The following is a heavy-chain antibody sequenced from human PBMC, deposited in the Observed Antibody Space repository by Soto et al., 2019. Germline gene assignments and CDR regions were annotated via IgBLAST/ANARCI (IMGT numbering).Heavy chain of an antibody. D-gene: IGHD3-3*01. CDR2: IKQDGSDK. CDR3: ARDKNVYDFFGADDAFDI. CDR1: GFTFRSYW. V-gene: IGHV3-7*05. J-gene: IGHJ3*02. Sequence: EVQLVESGGGLVQPGGSLRLSCAASGFTFRSYWMSWVRQAPGKGLEWVASIKQDGSDKYYVESVKGRFTISRENAENSVDLLMNTLRAEDTAVYYCARDKNVYDFFGADDAFDIWGQGTMVTVSS.